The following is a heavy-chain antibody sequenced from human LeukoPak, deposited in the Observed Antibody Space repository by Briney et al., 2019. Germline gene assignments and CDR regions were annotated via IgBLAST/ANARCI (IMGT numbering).Heavy chain of an antibody. V-gene: IGHV4-61*02. J-gene: IGHJ3*01. CDR1: GGSISSGNYY. Sequence: SQTLSLTCDVSGGSISSGNYYWSWIRQPAGKGPEWIGRINTSGSTNYNPSLKSRVTISADTSKNQFSLRLSSVTAADTAVYYCAGGDGGVWHWRGSAASGVWGQGTMVTVSS. CDR2: INTSGST. CDR3: AGGDGGVWHWRGSAASGV. D-gene: IGHD2-8*02.